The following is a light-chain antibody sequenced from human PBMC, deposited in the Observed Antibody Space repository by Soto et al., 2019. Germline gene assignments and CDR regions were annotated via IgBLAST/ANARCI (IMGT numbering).Light chain of an antibody. V-gene: IGKV1-39*01. Sequence: DIQMTQSPSSLSASVGVRVTITCRASESISRHLNWYQQKPGKAPNLLIYAASSLQNGVPSRFSGSGSGTAFTLTISNLQPEDFATYYCQQSYSTLTITFGQGTRLAI. CDR2: AAS. J-gene: IGKJ5*01. CDR3: QQSYSTLTIT. CDR1: ESISRH.